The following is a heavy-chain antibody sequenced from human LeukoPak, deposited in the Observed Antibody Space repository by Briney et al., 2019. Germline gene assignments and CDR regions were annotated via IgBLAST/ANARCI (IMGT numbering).Heavy chain of an antibody. J-gene: IGHJ4*02. CDR3: VRDGDNLGRDFDY. Sequence: AGGSLRLSCAASGFTFSNYWMYWVRHASGKGLVWVSQIISDGSRTYYADSVKGRFTIPRDNTKNTLYLQMNSLRAEDTAVYYCVRDGDNLGRDFDYWGQGTLVTVSS. CDR1: GFTFSNYW. D-gene: IGHD4-17*01. V-gene: IGHV3-74*01. CDR2: IISDGSRT.